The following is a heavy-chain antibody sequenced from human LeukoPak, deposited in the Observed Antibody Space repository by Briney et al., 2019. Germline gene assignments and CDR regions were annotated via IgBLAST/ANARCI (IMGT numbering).Heavy chain of an antibody. D-gene: IGHD5-12*01. V-gene: IGHV4-4*09. CDR3: ARKNSGYDGRYYYYYMDV. CDR2: IYTSGST. J-gene: IGHJ6*03. Sequence: SETLSPTCTVSGGSISSYYWSWIRQPPGKGLEWIGYIYTSGSTNYNPSLKSRVTISVDTSKNQFSLKLSSVTAADTAVYYCARKNSGYDGRYYYYYMDVWGKGTTVTVSS. CDR1: GGSISSYY.